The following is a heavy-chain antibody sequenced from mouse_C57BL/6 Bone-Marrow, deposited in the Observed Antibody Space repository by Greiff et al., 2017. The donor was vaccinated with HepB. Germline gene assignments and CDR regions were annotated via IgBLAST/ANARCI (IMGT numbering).Heavy chain of an antibody. V-gene: IGHV1-19*01. CDR3: ARSNGYYVRVY. CDR2: INPYNGGT. D-gene: IGHD2-3*01. Sequence: VKQSHGKSLEWIGVINPYNGGTSYNQKFKGKATLTVDKSSSTAYMELNSLTSEDSAVYYCARSNGYYVRVYWGQGTTLTVSS. J-gene: IGHJ2*01.